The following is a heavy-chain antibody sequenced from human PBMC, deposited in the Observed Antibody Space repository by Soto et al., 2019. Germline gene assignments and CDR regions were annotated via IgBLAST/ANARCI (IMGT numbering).Heavy chain of an antibody. J-gene: IGHJ6*02. V-gene: IGHV1-2*02. D-gene: IGHD6-6*01. CDR1: GYTFTGYY. CDR3: ARSYSSSPRAYYYYGMDV. CDR2: INPNSGGT. Sequence: ASVKVSCKASGYTFTGYYMHWVRQAPGQGLEWMGWINPNSGGTNYAQKFQGRVTMTRDTSISTAYMELSRLRSGDTAVYYCARSYSSSPRAYYYYGMDVWGQGTTVTVS.